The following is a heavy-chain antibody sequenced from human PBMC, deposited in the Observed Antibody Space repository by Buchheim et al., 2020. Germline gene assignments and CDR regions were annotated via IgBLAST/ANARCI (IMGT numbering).Heavy chain of an antibody. CDR1: GGSISSSNW. V-gene: IGHV4-4*02. Sequence: QVQLQESGPGLVKPSGTLSLTCAVSGGSISSSNWWSWVRQPPGKGLEWIGEIYHSGSTNYNPSLKGRVTISVAKSKNQFSLKLSSVTAADTAVYYCARDTWELLKGIVGYYYGMDVCGQGTT. CDR2: IYHSGST. J-gene: IGHJ6*02. D-gene: IGHD1-26*01. CDR3: ARDTWELLKGIVGYYYGMDV.